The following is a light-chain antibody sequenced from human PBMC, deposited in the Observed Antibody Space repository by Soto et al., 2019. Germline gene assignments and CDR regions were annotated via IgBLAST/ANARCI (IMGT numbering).Light chain of an antibody. J-gene: IGKJ1*01. CDR3: QQYNNWSLT. CDR2: GAS. Sequence: EIMMTQSPVTLSVSPGERATLSCRASQSVSSNLAWYQQKPGQTPRLLIYGASTRATGIPARFSGSGSGTEFTLTISSLQSEDFAVYYCQQYNNWSLTFGQGTKVEIK. V-gene: IGKV3D-15*01. CDR1: QSVSSN.